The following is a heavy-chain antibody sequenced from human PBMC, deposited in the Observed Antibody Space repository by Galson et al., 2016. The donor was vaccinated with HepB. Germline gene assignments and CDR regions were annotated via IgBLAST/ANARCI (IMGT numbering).Heavy chain of an antibody. CDR2: VTWNSENI. CDR1: GFTFDDYA. J-gene: IGHJ2*01. V-gene: IGHV3-9*01. Sequence: SLRLSCAASGFTFDDYAMHWVRPVSGRGLEWVSGVTWNSENIGYADSVKGRFTISRDNSKSSLYLDMSSLRAEDTAVYYCVRDISSSHFDLWGRGTLVTVTS. D-gene: IGHD2-2*01. CDR3: VRDISSSHFDL.